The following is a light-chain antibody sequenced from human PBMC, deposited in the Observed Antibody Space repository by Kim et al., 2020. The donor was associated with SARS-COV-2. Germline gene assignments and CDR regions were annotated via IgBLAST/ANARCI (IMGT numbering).Light chain of an antibody. CDR1: STNIGTYF. CDR2: SDD. Sequence: GQGVTISCSGSSTNIGTYFVYWYQQLPGAAPKLLIYSDDQRPSGVPDRFSGSKSGTSASLAISGLQSEDEADYYCATWDDSLIGPVFGGGTKVTVL. CDR3: ATWDDSLIGPV. J-gene: IGLJ2*01. V-gene: IGLV1-47*02.